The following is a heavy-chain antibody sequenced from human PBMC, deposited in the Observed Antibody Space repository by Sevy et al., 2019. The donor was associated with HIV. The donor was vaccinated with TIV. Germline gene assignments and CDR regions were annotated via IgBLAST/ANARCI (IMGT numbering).Heavy chain of an antibody. CDR1: GDSVSGDSAA. CDR2: TYYRSKWYN. V-gene: IGHV6-1*01. D-gene: IGHD3-16*01. CDR3: ARDSPGVEGGDYFDY. J-gene: IGHJ4*02. Sequence: QSQTLSLTCAISGDSVSGDSAAWNWIRQSPSRGLEWLGRTYYRSKWYNDYAVSVKSRITINPDTSKNQFGLQLNSVTPEETAVYYCARDSPGVEGGDYFDYWGQVILVTVSS.